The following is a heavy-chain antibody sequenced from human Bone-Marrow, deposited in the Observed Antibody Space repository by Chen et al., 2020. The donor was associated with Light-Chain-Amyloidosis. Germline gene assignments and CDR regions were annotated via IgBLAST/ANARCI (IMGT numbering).Heavy chain of an antibody. V-gene: IGHV3-48*03. Sequence: VELVVSGGGLVQPGGSLILSCAASGCRINGYELNWVRQAPGKGLEWISYISGSSNTIFYATAVKGRFTTSGDNAKSLLYLQMNRRTAEDAAVYYCVRDRPLRYALPAPFDYWGQGTLVTVSS. D-gene: IGHD1-1*01. CDR2: ISGSSNTI. CDR3: VRDRPLRYALPAPFDY. CDR1: GCRINGYE. J-gene: IGHJ4*02.